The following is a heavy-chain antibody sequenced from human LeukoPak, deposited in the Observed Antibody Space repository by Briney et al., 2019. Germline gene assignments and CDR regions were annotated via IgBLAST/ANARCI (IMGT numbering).Heavy chain of an antibody. CDR3: ARGRFSYDNTGYSSFYY. CDR2: IDQDGSEK. Sequence: GGSLRLSCAASGVIFNQYWMSWVRQAPGRGLEWVANIDQDGSEKHYVDSVKGRFTISRDNARNSLYLQMNSLRAEDTAVYYCARGRFSYDNTGYSSFYYWGQGTLVTVSS. CDR1: GVIFNQYW. V-gene: IGHV3-7*01. D-gene: IGHD3-22*01. J-gene: IGHJ4*02.